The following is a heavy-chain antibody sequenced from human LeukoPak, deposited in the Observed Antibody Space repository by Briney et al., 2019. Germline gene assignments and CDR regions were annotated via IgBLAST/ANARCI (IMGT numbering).Heavy chain of an antibody. CDR3: ARSTSYYYGSGSYT. V-gene: IGHV1-69*01. J-gene: IGHJ5*02. D-gene: IGHD3-10*01. CDR1: GGTFSSYA. Sequence: GSSVKVSCKASGGTFSSYAISWVRQAPGQGLEWMGGIIPIFGTANYAQKFQGRVTITADESTSTAYMELSSLRSEDTAVYYCARSTSYYYGSGSYTWGQGTLVTVSS. CDR2: IIPIFGTA.